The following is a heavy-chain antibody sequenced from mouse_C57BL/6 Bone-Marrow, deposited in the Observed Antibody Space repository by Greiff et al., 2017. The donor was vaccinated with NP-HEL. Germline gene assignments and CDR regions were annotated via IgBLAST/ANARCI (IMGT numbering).Heavy chain of an antibody. CDR3: ARGTGTRVFFDY. CDR2: IYPGSGNT. Sequence: VQLVESGAELVRPGASVKLSCKASGYTFTDYYINWVKQRPGQGLEWIARIYPGSGNTYYNEKFKGKATLTAEKSSSTAYMQLSSLTSEDSAVYFCARGTGTRVFFDYWGQGTTLTVSS. D-gene: IGHD4-1*01. J-gene: IGHJ2*01. V-gene: IGHV1-76*01. CDR1: GYTFTDYY.